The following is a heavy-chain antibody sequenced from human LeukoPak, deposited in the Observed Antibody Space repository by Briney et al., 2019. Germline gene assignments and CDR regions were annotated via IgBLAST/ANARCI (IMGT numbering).Heavy chain of an antibody. CDR2: IYYSGDT. CDR3: TGGPSGSYGQTLY. D-gene: IGHD1-26*01. CDR1: GGSISSYY. V-gene: IGHV4-59*01. J-gene: IGHJ4*01. Sequence: SETLSLTCAVSGGSISSYYWSWIRQPPGKGLEWIGYIYYSGDTNYNPSLKSRVTISVDTSKNQFSLKLTSVTAADTAMYYRTGGPSGSYGQTLYWGQGTLVTVSS.